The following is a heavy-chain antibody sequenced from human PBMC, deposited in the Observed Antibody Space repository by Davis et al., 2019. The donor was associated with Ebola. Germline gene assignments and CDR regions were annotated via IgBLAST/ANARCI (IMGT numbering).Heavy chain of an antibody. CDR3: ARHLVATIETKFDY. V-gene: IGHV4-34*01. D-gene: IGHD5-24*01. Sequence: GSLRLSCAVYGGSFSGYYWSWIRQPPGKGLEWIGEINHSGSTNYNPSLKSRVTISVDTSKNQFSLKLSSVTAADTAVYYCARHLVATIETKFDYWGQGTLVTVSS. J-gene: IGHJ4*02. CDR1: GGSFSGYY. CDR2: INHSGST.